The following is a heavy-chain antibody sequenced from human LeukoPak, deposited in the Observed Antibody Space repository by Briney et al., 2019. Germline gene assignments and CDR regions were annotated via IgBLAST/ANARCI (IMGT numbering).Heavy chain of an antibody. CDR1: GGSFSGYY. CDR2: INHSGTT. D-gene: IGHD3-9*01. V-gene: IGHV4-34*01. J-gene: IGHJ3*02. CDR3: VTPISVLTGYYGLDAFDI. Sequence: KSSETLSLTCAVYGGSFSGYYWSWIRQPPGKGLEWIGEINHSGTTNYNPSLKSRVTMSVDTSKNQFSLKLTSVTAADTAVYYCVTPISVLTGYYGLDAFDIWGQGTMVTVSS.